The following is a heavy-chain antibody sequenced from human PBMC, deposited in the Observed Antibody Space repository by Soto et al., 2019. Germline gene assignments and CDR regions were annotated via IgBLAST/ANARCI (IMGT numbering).Heavy chain of an antibody. CDR1: GGSISSGGYS. CDR2: IHHSGST. CDR3: ARGNVVAIDY. D-gene: IGHD2-21*01. Sequence: PSLTCAVSGGSISSGGYSWSWIRQPPGKGLEWIGYIHHSGSTYYNPSLKSRVTISVDRSKNQFSLKLSSVTAADTAVYYCARGNVVAIDYWGQGTLVT. J-gene: IGHJ4*02. V-gene: IGHV4-30-2*01.